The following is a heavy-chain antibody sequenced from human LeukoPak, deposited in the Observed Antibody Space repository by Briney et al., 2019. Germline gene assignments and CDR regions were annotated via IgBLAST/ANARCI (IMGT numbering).Heavy chain of an antibody. CDR3: ATLPVVPAANGAYYYYYYGMDV. D-gene: IGHD2-2*01. V-gene: IGHV3-21*01. CDR2: ISSSSSYI. CDR1: GFTFSSYS. J-gene: IGHJ6*02. Sequence: GGSLRLSCAASGFTFSSYSMKWVRQAPGKGLERVSSISSSSSYIYYADSVKGRFTISRDNAKNSLYLQMDSLRAEDTAVYYCATLPVVPAANGAYYYYYYGMDVWGQGTTVTVSS.